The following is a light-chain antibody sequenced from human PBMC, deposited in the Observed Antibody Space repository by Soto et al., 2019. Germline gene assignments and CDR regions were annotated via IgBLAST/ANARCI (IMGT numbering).Light chain of an antibody. CDR1: QSISSN. V-gene: IGKV3D-15*01. CDR3: HQYDIWPRT. Sequence: EMVMTQSPATLSVSPGETATLSCRASQSISSNLAWYQQKPGQGPRLLMYGASTRATGIPARFSGSGSGTEFTLTIGGLLSGDSAVYYCHQYDIWPRTFGQGTKVETK. J-gene: IGKJ1*01. CDR2: GAS.